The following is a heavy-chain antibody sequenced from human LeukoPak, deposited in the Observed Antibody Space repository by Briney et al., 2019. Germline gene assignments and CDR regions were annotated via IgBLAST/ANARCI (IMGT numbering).Heavy chain of an antibody. D-gene: IGHD3-10*01. Sequence: GASVKVSCKASGYTFTSYYMHWVRQAPGQGLEWMGIINPSGGRTSYAQKLQGRVTMTTDTSTSTAYMDLRSLRSDDTAVYYCAGGSGISTDPFDPWGQGTLVSVSS. CDR3: AGGSGISTDPFDP. V-gene: IGHV1-46*01. CDR1: GYTFTSYY. J-gene: IGHJ5*02. CDR2: INPSGGRT.